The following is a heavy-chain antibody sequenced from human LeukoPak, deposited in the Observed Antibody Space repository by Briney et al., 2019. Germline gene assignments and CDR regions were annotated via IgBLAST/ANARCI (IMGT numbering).Heavy chain of an antibody. CDR1: GFTFSNFW. Sequence: GGSLRLSCAASGFTFSNFWMGWVRQAPGKGLEWVASIKYDESEKHYVDSVKGRFTISRDNAKNSLYLQMNSLRGVDTAVYFCARVTTNGYFEYWGQGSLATVSS. D-gene: IGHD1-1*01. CDR2: IKYDESEK. V-gene: IGHV3-7*04. CDR3: ARVTTNGYFEY. J-gene: IGHJ4*02.